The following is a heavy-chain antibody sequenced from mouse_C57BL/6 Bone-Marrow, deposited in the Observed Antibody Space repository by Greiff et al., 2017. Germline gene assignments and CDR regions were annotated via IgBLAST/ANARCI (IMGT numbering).Heavy chain of an antibody. Sequence: VQLQQSGPVLVKPGASVKMSCKASGYTFTDYYMNWVKQSHGKSLEWIGVINPYNGGTSYNQKFKGKSTLTVDKSSSTAYMELNSLASANSSVYYCASGGFDYWGQGTTLTVSS. J-gene: IGHJ2*01. CDR2: INPYNGGT. V-gene: IGHV1-19*01. CDR3: ASGGFDY. CDR1: GYTFTDYY.